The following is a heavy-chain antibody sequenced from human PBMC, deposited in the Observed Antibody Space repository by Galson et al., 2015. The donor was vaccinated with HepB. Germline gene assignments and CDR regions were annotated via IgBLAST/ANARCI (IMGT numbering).Heavy chain of an antibody. J-gene: IGHJ6*03. D-gene: IGHD3-3*01. Sequence: SLRLSCAASGFTFSSYAMHWVRQAPGKGLEWVAVISYDGSNKYYADSVKGRFTISRDNSKNTLYLQMNSLRAEDTAVYYCARGSPGAGFWSGYYTNYYYMDVWGKGTTVTVSS. CDR1: GFTFSSYA. CDR3: ARGSPGAGFWSGYYTNYYYMDV. V-gene: IGHV3-30-3*01. CDR2: ISYDGSNK.